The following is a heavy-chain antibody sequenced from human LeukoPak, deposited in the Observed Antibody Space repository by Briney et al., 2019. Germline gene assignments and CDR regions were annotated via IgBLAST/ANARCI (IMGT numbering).Heavy chain of an antibody. CDR3: AHSYDYYDSSGYYPAFDY. CDR2: IYWDDDK. J-gene: IGHJ4*02. D-gene: IGHD3-22*01. Sequence: SGPTLVNPTQTLTLTCTFSGFSLSTSGVGVGWIRQPPGKALEWLALIYWDDDKRYSPSLKSRLTITKDTSKNQVVLTMTNVDPVDTATYYCAHSYDYYDSSGYYPAFDYWGQGTLVAVPS. V-gene: IGHV2-5*02. CDR1: GFSLSTSGVG.